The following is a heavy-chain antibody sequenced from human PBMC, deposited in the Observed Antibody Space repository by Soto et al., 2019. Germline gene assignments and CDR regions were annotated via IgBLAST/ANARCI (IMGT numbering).Heavy chain of an antibody. J-gene: IGHJ6*02. Sequence: QVQLVESGGGVVQPGRSLRLSCAASGFTFTSYAMHWVRQAPGKGLEWVAVISNDGSNYYYADSVRGRFTLSRDNTKNTLFLQMSSLRGEDSGVYYCARGTTLAIFDYGMDVWGQGTTVTVSS. CDR1: GFTFTSYA. D-gene: IGHD3-3*01. CDR2: ISNDGSNY. V-gene: IGHV3-30-3*01. CDR3: ARGTTLAIFDYGMDV.